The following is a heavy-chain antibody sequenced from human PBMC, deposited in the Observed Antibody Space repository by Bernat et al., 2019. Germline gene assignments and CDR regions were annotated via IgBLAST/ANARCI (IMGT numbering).Heavy chain of an antibody. Sequence: QVQLVESGGGVVQPGRSLRLSCAASGFTFSSYAMHWVRQAPGKGLEWVAVISYDGSNKYYAESVKGRFTISRDNSKNTLYLQMNSLRAEDTAVYYCARDDGGSTAMVPALFDYWGQGTLVTVSS. J-gene: IGHJ4*02. CDR1: GFTFSSYA. CDR2: ISYDGSNK. D-gene: IGHD5-18*01. CDR3: ARDDGGSTAMVPALFDY. V-gene: IGHV3-30-3*01.